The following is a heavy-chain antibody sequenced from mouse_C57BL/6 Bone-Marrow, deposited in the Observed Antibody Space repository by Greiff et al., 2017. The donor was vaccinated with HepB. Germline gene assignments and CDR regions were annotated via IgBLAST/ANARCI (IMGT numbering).Heavy chain of an antibody. CDR2: INPNNGGT. CDR1: GYTFTDYN. J-gene: IGHJ3*01. CDR3: ARGPLWPEWFAY. V-gene: IGHV1-22*01. Sequence: EVKLQESGPELVKPGASVKMSCKASGYTFTDYNMHWVKQSHGKSLEWIGYINPNNGGTSYNQKFKGKATLTVNKSSSTAYMELRSLTSEDSAVYYCARGPLWPEWFAYWGQGTLVTVSA. D-gene: IGHD1-1*02.